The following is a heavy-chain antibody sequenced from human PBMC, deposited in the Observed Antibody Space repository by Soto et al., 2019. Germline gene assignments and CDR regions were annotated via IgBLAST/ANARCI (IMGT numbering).Heavy chain of an antibody. V-gene: IGHV1-69*06. CDR1: GGTFSSYA. CDR3: ARLGGKNYYYYGMDV. Sequence: WASVKVSCKASGGTFSSYAISWVRQAPGQGLEWMGGIIPIFGTANYAQKFQGRVTITANKSTSTAYMELSSLRSEDTAVYYCARLGGKNYYYYGMDVWGQGTTVTV. J-gene: IGHJ6*02. CDR2: IIPIFGTA.